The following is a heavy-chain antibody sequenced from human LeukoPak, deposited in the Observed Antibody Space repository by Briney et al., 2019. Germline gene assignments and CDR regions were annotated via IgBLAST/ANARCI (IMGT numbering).Heavy chain of an antibody. CDR2: ISYDGSNK. J-gene: IGHJ4*02. D-gene: IGHD3-10*01. V-gene: IGHV3-30*18. CDR1: GFTFSSYG. Sequence: PGRSLRLSCVASGFTFSSYGMHWVRQAPGKGLEWVAVISYDGSNKYYADSVKGRFTISRDNSKNTLYLQMNSLRAEDTAVYYCAKEGSMGSLYYFDYWGQGTLVTVSS. CDR3: AKEGSMGSLYYFDY.